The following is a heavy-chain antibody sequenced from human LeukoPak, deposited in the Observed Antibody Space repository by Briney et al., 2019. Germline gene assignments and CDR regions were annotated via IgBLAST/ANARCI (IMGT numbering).Heavy chain of an antibody. J-gene: IGHJ4*02. CDR3: ARSVAGSPYYFDY. D-gene: IGHD6-19*01. CDR1: GGSFSGYY. CDR2: INHSGST. V-gene: IGHV4-34*01. Sequence: SETLSLTCAVYGGSFSGYYWSWIRQPPGKGLEWIGEINHSGSTNYNPSLKSRVTISVDTSKNQFSLKLSSVTAADTAVYYCARSVAGSPYYFDYWGQGTLVTVSS.